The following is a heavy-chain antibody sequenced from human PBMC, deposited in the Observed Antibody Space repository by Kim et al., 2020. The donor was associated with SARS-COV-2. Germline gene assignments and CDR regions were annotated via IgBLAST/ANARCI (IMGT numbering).Heavy chain of an antibody. CDR2: MSRNSDNI. J-gene: IGHJ3*02. CDR1: GFTFGDFA. CDR3: AKVRSHYYSDAFDI. D-gene: IGHD3-10*01. Sequence: GGSLRLSCAASGFTFGDFAMHWVRQAPGKGLEWVSGMSRNSDNIGYADSVRGRFTISGDNAKNFLYLQMTSLRVEDTAVYYCAKVRSHYYSDAFDIWGQGTMVTVSS. V-gene: IGHV3-9*01.